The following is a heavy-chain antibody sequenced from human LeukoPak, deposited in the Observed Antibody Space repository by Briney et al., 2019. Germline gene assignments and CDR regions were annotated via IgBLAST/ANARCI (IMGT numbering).Heavy chain of an antibody. D-gene: IGHD3-10*01. CDR3: ARNPGSGSSWNWFDP. CDR1: GFTFSSYA. V-gene: IGHV3-33*08. Sequence: RGSLRLSCAASGFTFSSYAMSWVRQAPGKGLEWVAVIWYDGSNKYYADSVKGRFTISRDNSKNTLYLQMNSLRAEDTAVYYCARNPGSGSSWNWFDPWGQGTLVTVSS. CDR2: IWYDGSNK. J-gene: IGHJ5*02.